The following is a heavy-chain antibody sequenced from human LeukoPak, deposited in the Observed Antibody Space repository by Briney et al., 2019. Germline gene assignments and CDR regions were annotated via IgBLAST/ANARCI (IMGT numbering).Heavy chain of an antibody. J-gene: IGHJ4*02. CDR2: MNPNSGNT. Sequence: ASVKVSCKASGYTFTTYDLNRVRQATGQGLEWMGWMNPNSGNTGYAQKFQGRVTMTRNISISTAYMELNNLTSEDTAVYYCARRIRGAPTDHWGQGTLVAVSS. D-gene: IGHD3-10*01. V-gene: IGHV1-8*01. CDR3: ARRIRGAPTDH. CDR1: GYTFTTYD.